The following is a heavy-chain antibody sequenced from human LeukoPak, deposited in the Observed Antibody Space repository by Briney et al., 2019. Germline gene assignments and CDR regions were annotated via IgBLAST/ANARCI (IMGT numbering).Heavy chain of an antibody. V-gene: IGHV1-2*02. Sequence: ASVKVSCKTSGYTFTDYYIDWVRQAPGQGLEWMGWINPNSGDTKYATEFQGRVTLTRDTSINTVYMELSRLNTDDTAAYYCARDYDFPDGFDIWGQGTTVTVSS. CDR2: INPNSGDT. CDR1: GYTFTDYY. J-gene: IGHJ3*02. D-gene: IGHD3-3*01. CDR3: ARDYDFPDGFDI.